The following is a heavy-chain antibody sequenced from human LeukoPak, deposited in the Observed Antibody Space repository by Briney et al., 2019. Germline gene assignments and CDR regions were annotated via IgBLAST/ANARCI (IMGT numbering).Heavy chain of an antibody. J-gene: IGHJ4*02. CDR1: GFTFNNAW. CDR2: IKRKTDGGTA. D-gene: IGHD1-26*01. Sequence: PGGSLRLSCAASGFTFNNAWMNWVRQAPGKGLEWVGRIKRKTDGGTADYAAPVKGRFIISRDDSKNTLYLQMNSLKPEDTAVYYCTTGAGDGGSYGIDYWGQGTLVTVSS. V-gene: IGHV3-15*01. CDR3: TTGAGDGGSYGIDY.